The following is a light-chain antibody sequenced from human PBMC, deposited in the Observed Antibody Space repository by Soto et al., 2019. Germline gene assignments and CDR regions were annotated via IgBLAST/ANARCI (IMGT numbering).Light chain of an antibody. V-gene: IGLV2-14*01. CDR2: DVN. Sequence: QSALIQPASVSGSPGQSITISCTGTTSDVGGYNHVSWFQQHPGKVPKLMIYDVNNRPSGVSNRFSGSKSGNTTSLTISWLQAEDEADYYCSSYTNTNTLVFGGGTQLNVL. CDR3: SSYTNTNTLV. J-gene: IGLJ2*01. CDR1: TSDVGGYNH.